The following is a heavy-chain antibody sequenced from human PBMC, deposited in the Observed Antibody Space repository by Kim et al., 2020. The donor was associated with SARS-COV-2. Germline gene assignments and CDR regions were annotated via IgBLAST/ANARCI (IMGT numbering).Heavy chain of an antibody. CDR1: EYTFTSYV. J-gene: IGHJ4*02. CDR3: AREWHVPKTVVTAIGY. D-gene: IGHD2-21*02. Sequence: ASVKVSCKASEYTFTSYVLHWVRQAPGQGPEWMGWINPVNGNTIYSQKFQGRVTITRDTSASTAYMELSSLTSEDTAVYYCAREWHVPKTVVTAIGYWGQGTLVTVSS. CDR2: INPVNGNT. V-gene: IGHV1-3*01.